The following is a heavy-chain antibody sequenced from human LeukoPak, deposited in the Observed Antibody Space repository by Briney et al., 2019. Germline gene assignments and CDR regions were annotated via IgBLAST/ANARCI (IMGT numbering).Heavy chain of an antibody. CDR1: GYTFTSYG. CDR3: ARDGRDTMVRGVTLFDY. D-gene: IGHD3-10*01. Sequence: ASVKVSCKASGYTFTSYGISWVRQAPGQGLEWMGWISAYNGNTNYAQKLQGRVTMTTDTSTSTAYMELRSLRSDDTAVYYCARDGRDTMVRGVTLFDYWGQGTLVTVSS. CDR2: ISAYNGNT. V-gene: IGHV1-18*04. J-gene: IGHJ4*02.